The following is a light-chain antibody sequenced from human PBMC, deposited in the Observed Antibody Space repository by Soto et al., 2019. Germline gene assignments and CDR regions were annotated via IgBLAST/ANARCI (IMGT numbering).Light chain of an antibody. J-gene: IGKJ1*01. Sequence: DIQMTQSPSTLSSSVGDRVTITCRASQSISRGLAWYQQKPGKAPNLLIYDASTLESGVPSRFSGSGSGTEFTLTISSLQPDDFATYYCQNYSSVWTLGQGTKVDIK. CDR1: QSISRG. CDR3: QNYSSVWT. V-gene: IGKV1-5*01. CDR2: DAS.